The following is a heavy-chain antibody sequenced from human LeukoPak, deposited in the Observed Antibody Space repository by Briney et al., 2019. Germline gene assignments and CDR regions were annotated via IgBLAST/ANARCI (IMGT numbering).Heavy chain of an antibody. CDR3: ARGRDSYGYLFDY. Sequence: GESLKISCKGSGYIFTSYWIGGVRQMAGKGLGGMGIIYPGDSDSRDSPAFQGQVNISAHKSISTAYLQWSSLKASDTALYYCARGRDSYGYLFDYWGQGTLVTVSS. V-gene: IGHV5-51*01. J-gene: IGHJ4*02. CDR1: GYIFTSYW. CDR2: IYPGDSDS. D-gene: IGHD5-18*01.